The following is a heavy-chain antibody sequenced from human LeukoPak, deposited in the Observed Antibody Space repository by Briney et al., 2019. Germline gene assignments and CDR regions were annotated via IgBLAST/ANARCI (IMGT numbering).Heavy chain of an antibody. CDR1: GLTFGSYA. D-gene: IGHD3-22*01. J-gene: IGHJ2*01. Sequence: PGGSLRLSCAASGLTFGSYAMNWVRQAPGKGLEWVSYISGSSSTIYYAESVKGRFTISRDNAKNSLYLQMNGLRDDDTAVYYCARPSGYNFYWYFDLWGRGTLVAVSS. CDR3: ARPSGYNFYWYFDL. CDR2: ISGSSSTI. V-gene: IGHV3-48*02.